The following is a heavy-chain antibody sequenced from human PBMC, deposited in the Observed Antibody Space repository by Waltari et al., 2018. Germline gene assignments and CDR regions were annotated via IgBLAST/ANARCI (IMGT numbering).Heavy chain of an antibody. Sequence: EVQLVESGGGSAQPGRSLRLSCPTSGFTFGDFGMSWVRQVPGKGLEWISVIERKKSGGKIEYAAAFKGRFIISRDDSKRVVYLQMNSLKTEDTAVYFCTRPRRMCSGACSGYYFDSWGQGTLVTVSS. CDR1: GFTFGDFG. CDR2: IERKKSGGKI. V-gene: IGHV3-49*04. D-gene: IGHD2-15*01. J-gene: IGHJ4*02. CDR3: TRPRRMCSGACSGYYFDS.